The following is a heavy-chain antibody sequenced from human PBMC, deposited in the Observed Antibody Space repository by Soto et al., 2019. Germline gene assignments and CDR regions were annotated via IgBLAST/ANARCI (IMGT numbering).Heavy chain of an antibody. CDR2: INAGNGNT. V-gene: IGHV1-3*05. CDR1: GYTFTSYA. Sequence: QVQLVQSGAEEKKPGASVKVSCKASGYTFTSYAIHWVRQAPGQRLGWMGWINAGNGNTKYSQKFQGRVTITRDTSASTAYMDLSSLRSEDTAVYYCASSRIHLEFYGMHVWGHGTTVTVSS. CDR3: ASSRIHLEFYGMHV. J-gene: IGHJ6*02. D-gene: IGHD1-1*01.